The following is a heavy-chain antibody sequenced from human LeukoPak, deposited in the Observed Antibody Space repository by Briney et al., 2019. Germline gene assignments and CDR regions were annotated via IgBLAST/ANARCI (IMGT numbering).Heavy chain of an antibody. V-gene: IGHV3-23*01. D-gene: IGHD3-10*01. CDR3: ASSLLWFGESRRDWFDP. CDR2: ISGSGGST. Sequence: GGSLRLSCAASGFTFSSYAMSWVRQAPGKGLDWVSAISGSGGSTYYADSVKGRFTISRDNSKNTLYLQMNSLRAEDTAVYYCASSLLWFGESRRDWFDPWGQGTLVAVSS. J-gene: IGHJ5*02. CDR1: GFTFSSYA.